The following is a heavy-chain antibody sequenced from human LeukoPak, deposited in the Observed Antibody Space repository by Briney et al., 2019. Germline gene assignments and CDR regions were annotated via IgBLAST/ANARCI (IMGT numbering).Heavy chain of an antibody. V-gene: IGHV3-48*01. J-gene: IGHJ4*02. Sequence: GGSLRLSCAASGFTFSSYSMNCVRQAPGKGLEWVSYITFSSSIIYYADSVKGRFTISRDNAKNSLYLQMNSLRAEDTAVYYCARDRLHYGEYEKTFDYWGQGTLVSVSS. CDR1: GFTFSSYS. CDR3: ARDRLHYGEYEKTFDY. D-gene: IGHD4-17*01. CDR2: ITFSSSII.